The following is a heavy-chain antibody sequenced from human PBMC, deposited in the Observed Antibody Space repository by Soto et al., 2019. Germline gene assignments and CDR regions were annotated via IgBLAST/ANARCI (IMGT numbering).Heavy chain of an antibody. CDR2: IWYDGSNK. CDR1: GFTFSSYG. Sequence: HPGGSLRLSCAASGFTFSSYGMHWVRQAPGKGLEWVAVIWYDGSNKYYADSVKGRFTISRDNSKNTLYLQMNSLRAEDTAVYYCAREHVDCGGDCYRRRGYYYGMDVWGQGTTVTVSS. J-gene: IGHJ6*02. D-gene: IGHD2-21*02. CDR3: AREHVDCGGDCYRRRGYYYGMDV. V-gene: IGHV3-33*01.